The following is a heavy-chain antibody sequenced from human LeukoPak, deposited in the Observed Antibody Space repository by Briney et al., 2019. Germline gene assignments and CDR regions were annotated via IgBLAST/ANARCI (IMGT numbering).Heavy chain of an antibody. D-gene: IGHD3-22*01. CDR2: IYSGGST. V-gene: IGHV3-53*01. CDR3: ARKTDSSGSGDY. J-gene: IGHJ4*02. CDR1: GFTFSSYA. Sequence: GGSLRLSCAASGFTFSSYAMSWVRQAPGKGLEWVSVIYSGGSTYYADSVQGRFTISRDASKNTLFLQMNSLRADDTAVYYCARKTDSSGSGDYWGQGTLVTVSS.